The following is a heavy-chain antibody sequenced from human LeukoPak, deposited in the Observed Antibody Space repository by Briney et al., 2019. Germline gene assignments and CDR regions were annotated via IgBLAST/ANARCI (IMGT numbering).Heavy chain of an antibody. Sequence: SETLSLTCTVPGASISSYYWSWIRQPPGKGLEWIGDIYYSGSIKYNPSLKSRVTMSVDTSKNQFSLKLSSVTAADTAIYYCARENPSGYYNRPIDYWGQGTLVTVSS. J-gene: IGHJ4*02. D-gene: IGHD3-22*01. CDR2: IYYSGSI. CDR1: GASISSYY. CDR3: ARENPSGYYNRPIDY. V-gene: IGHV4-59*01.